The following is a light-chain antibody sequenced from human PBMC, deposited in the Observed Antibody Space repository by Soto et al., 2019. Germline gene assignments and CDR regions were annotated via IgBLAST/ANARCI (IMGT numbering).Light chain of an antibody. CDR2: GAS. CDR3: QQYGSSPLT. V-gene: IGKV3-20*01. J-gene: IGKJ4*01. Sequence: EIVLTQSPGTLSLSPGEGDTLSCRASQSVSNSYLAWYQQKPGQAPRLLIYGASSRATGIPDRFSGSGSGTDFTLTINRLEPEDFAVYFCQQYGSSPLTFGGGTKVEIK. CDR1: QSVSNSY.